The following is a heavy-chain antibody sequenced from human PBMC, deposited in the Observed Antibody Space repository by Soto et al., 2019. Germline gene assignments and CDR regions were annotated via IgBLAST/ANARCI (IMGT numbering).Heavy chain of an antibody. CDR1: GGTFSSYT. Sequence: QVQLVQSGAEVKKPGSSVKVSCKASGGTFSSYTISWVRQAPGQGLEWMGRIIPILGIANYAQKFQGRVTITADKSTSTAYMELSSLRSEDTAVYYCARVWAHCRSTSCLYDAFDIWGQGTMVTVSS. V-gene: IGHV1-69*02. D-gene: IGHD2-2*01. CDR2: IIPILGIA. J-gene: IGHJ3*02. CDR3: ARVWAHCRSTSCLYDAFDI.